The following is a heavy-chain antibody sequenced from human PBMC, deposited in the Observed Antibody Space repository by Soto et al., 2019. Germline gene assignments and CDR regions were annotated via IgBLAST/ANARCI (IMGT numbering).Heavy chain of an antibody. V-gene: IGHV1-69*13. Sequence: SVKVSCKASGGSFGKSAINWVRQTPGQGLEWLGGFIPVYRTLNYAQKFQGRVTTTADESTGTAYMTLSSLASDDTAVYYCATGVIWIGYFTVDSWGQGTRVTVSS. J-gene: IGHJ4*02. CDR1: GGSFGKSA. CDR3: ATGVIWIGYFTVDS. D-gene: IGHD3-3*01. CDR2: FIPVYRTL.